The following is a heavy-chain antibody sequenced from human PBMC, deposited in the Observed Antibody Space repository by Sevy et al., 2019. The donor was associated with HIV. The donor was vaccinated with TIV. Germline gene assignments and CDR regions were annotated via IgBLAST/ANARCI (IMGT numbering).Heavy chain of an antibody. V-gene: IGHV1-18*01. D-gene: IGHD3-10*01. CDR3: ARLSTDRGKSTWFDP. J-gene: IGHJ5*02. CDR1: GYTFSSYG. CDR2: IGAYNGNR. Sequence: ASVKVSCKASGYTFSSYGISWVRQAPGQGLEWMGWIGAYNGNRKYAQNLQDRVTMTTDTSTSTDYMELRSLRSDETVVYFCARLSTDRGKSTWFDPWGQGTLVTVSS.